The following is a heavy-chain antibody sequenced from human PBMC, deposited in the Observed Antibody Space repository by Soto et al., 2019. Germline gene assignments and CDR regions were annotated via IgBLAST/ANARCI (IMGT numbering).Heavy chain of an antibody. D-gene: IGHD4-17*01. Sequence: PGESLKISCAAAGFTFSNYAMSWVRQAPGKGLEWVSSISGAGGVTHFADSVRGRFTISRDNSKDTLYLQMNSLTAEDTAVYYCAKDPSRGVTVTADFWGQGTLVTVSS. V-gene: IGHV3-23*01. CDR1: GFTFSNYA. CDR3: AKDPSRGVTVTADF. J-gene: IGHJ4*02. CDR2: ISGAGGVT.